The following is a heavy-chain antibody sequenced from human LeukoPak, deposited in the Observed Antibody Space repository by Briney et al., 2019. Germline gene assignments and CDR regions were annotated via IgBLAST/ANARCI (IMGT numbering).Heavy chain of an antibody. Sequence: GRSLRLSGAASGFTFSSYGKHWVRQAPGKGLEWVAVISCDGSNKYYADSVKGRFTISRDNSKNTLYLQMNSLRAEDTAVYYCAKDRVWFGELYSYGMDVWGQGTTVTVSS. V-gene: IGHV3-30*18. CDR1: GFTFSSYG. CDR2: ISCDGSNK. CDR3: AKDRVWFGELYSYGMDV. D-gene: IGHD3-10*01. J-gene: IGHJ6*02.